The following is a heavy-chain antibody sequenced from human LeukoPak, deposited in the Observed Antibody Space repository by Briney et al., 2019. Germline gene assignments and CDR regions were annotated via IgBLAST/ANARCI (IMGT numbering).Heavy chain of an antibody. J-gene: IGHJ6*03. V-gene: IGHV4-59*01. CDR3: ARTYSSSWYPCYYYMDV. CDR1: GGSFSGYY. D-gene: IGHD6-13*01. CDR2: IYYSGST. Sequence: SETLSLTCAVYGGSFSGYYWSWIRQPPGKGLEWIGYIYYSGSTNYNPSLKSRVTISVDTSKNQFSLKLSSVTAADTAVYYCARTYSSSWYPCYYYMDVWGKGTTVTVSS.